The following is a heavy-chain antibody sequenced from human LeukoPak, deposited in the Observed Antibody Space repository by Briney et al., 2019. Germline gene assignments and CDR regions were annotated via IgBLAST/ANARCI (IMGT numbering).Heavy chain of an antibody. D-gene: IGHD6-6*01. V-gene: IGHV6-1*01. Sequence: SQTLSLTCAISGDSVSSNSAAWNWIRQSPSRGLEWLGRTYYRSKWYNDYAVSVKSRITINPDTSKNQFSLQLNSVTPEDTAVYYCARVLWQLGDGGRHGWESYYFDYWGQGTLVTVSS. CDR1: GDSVSSNSAA. CDR2: TYYRSKWYN. CDR3: ARVLWQLGDGGRHGWESYYFDY. J-gene: IGHJ4*02.